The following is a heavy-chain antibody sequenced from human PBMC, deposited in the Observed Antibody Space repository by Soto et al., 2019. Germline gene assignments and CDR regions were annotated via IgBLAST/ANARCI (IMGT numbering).Heavy chain of an antibody. CDR3: AHCRGGVASF. J-gene: IGHJ4*02. CDR1: GFSLNTRDVG. Sequence: QITLNESGPALVKPTQTLTLTCTFSGFSLNTRDVGVGWIRQPPGKALEWLGVVYWEDDKTYSPSLKSRLTSTKDTPKNQVVLRMTKMDPVDTATYYCAHCRGGVASFWGQGTLVTVSS. CDR2: VYWEDDK. V-gene: IGHV2-5*02. D-gene: IGHD3-16*01.